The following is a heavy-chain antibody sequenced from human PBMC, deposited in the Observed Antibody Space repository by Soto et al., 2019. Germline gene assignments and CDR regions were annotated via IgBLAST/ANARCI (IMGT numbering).Heavy chain of an antibody. CDR3: ARDLQGLAYYDILTGYHYYYGMDV. J-gene: IGHJ6*02. D-gene: IGHD3-9*01. Sequence: GASVKVSCKASGYTFTSYYMHWVRQAPGQGLEWMGIINPSGGSTSYAQKFQGRVTMTRDTSTSTVYVELSSLRSEDTAVYYCARDLQGLAYYDILTGYHYYYGMDVWGQGTTVTVSS. CDR1: GYTFTSYY. V-gene: IGHV1-46*01. CDR2: INPSGGST.